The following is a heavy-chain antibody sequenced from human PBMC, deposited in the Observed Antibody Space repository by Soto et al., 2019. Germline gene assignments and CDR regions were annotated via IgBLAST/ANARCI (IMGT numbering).Heavy chain of an antibody. CDR2: IYHSGST. Sequence: SETLSLTCAVSGGFISSSNWWSWVRQPPGKGLDWIGEIYHSGSTNYNPSLKSRVTISVDKSKNQFSLKLSSVTAADTAVYYCASLYYYDSSGYPPWGYYFGPWGPGTLVTVSS. D-gene: IGHD3-22*01. J-gene: IGHJ4*02. V-gene: IGHV4-4*02. CDR1: GGFISSSNW. CDR3: ASLYYYDSSGYPPWGYYFGP.